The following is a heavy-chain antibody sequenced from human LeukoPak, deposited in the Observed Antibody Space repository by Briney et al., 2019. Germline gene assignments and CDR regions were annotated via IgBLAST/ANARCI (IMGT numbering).Heavy chain of an antibody. J-gene: IGHJ3*02. CDR2: INPNSGGT. Sequence: GASVKVSCKASGYTFTGYYMHWVRQAPGQGLEWMGWINPNSGGTNYAQKFQGRVTMTRDTSISTAYMELSRLRSDDTAVYYCARDFRLRNGARGAFDIWGQGTMVSVSS. CDR1: GYTFTGYY. CDR3: ARDFRLRNGARGAFDI. D-gene: IGHD2-8*01. V-gene: IGHV1-2*02.